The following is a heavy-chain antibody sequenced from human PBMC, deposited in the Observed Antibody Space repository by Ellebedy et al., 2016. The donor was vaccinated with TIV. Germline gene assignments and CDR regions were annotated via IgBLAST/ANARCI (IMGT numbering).Heavy chain of an antibody. D-gene: IGHD4/OR15-4a*01. CDR1: GFIFSNYG. V-gene: IGHV3-33*01. Sequence: GGSLRLXXAASGFIFSNYGMHWVRQAPGKGLEWAAVIWYDGSNKYYADSVKGRFTISRDNSKNTLYLEMNSLRAEDTAVYYCARGRDYGLDIWGQGTMVTVSS. J-gene: IGHJ3*02. CDR2: IWYDGSNK. CDR3: ARGRDYGLDI.